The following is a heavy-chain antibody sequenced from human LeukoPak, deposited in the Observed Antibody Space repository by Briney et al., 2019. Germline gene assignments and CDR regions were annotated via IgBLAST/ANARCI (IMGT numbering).Heavy chain of an antibody. D-gene: IGHD7-27*01. CDR1: GGSISSYY. V-gene: IGHV4-59*01. CDR3: ARDPGVNYGMDV. Sequence: SETLSLTCTVSGGSISSYYWGWIRQPPGKGLEWIGYIYYSGSTNYNPSLKSRVTISVDTSKNQFSLKLSSVTAADTAVYYCARDPGVNYGMDVWGQGTTVTVSS. CDR2: IYYSGST. J-gene: IGHJ6*02.